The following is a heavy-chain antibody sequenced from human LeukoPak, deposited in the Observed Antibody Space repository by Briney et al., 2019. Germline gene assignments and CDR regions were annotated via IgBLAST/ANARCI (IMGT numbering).Heavy chain of an antibody. V-gene: IGHV3-23*01. CDR1: GFTFSRHA. Sequence: GGSLRLSCEVSGFTFSRHAMTWVRQAPGKGLEWVSVISGSGSNTYYADSVKGRFTTSRDISKKTLFLQMNGLRAEDTAVYYCARGDSSTWSDAYDVWGQGTMAAVSS. J-gene: IGHJ3*01. CDR3: ARGDSSTWSDAYDV. D-gene: IGHD6-13*01. CDR2: ISGSGSNT.